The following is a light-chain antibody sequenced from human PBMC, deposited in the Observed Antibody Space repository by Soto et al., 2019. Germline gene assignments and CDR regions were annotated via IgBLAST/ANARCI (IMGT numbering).Light chain of an antibody. CDR2: GAS. Sequence: EIVMTQSPATLSVSPGERATLSCRASQSVSSNLAWYQQKPGQAPRLLIYGASTRATGIPARFSGSGSATEFTLTISSLQSEDFAVYYCQQYNNWPPHTFGGGTKVEIK. V-gene: IGKV3-15*01. CDR3: QQYNNWPPHT. J-gene: IGKJ4*01. CDR1: QSVSSN.